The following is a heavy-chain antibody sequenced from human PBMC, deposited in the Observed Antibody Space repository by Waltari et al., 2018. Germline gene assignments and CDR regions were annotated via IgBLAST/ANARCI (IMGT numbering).Heavy chain of an antibody. D-gene: IGHD6-19*01. CDR1: GLSFTNYA. Sequence: EVQIVESGGGLVQPGGSLRLSCTASGLSFTNYAIHWVRQAPGKRRECVSGISNNWGTTYDANSGKGRFTISRDNFENTVFLQMGSLRAEDTAVYDCARGGWESSGWPFDFWGQGTLVTVSS. CDR3: ARGGWESSGWPFDF. V-gene: IGHV3-64*01. J-gene: IGHJ4*02. CDR2: ISNNWGTT.